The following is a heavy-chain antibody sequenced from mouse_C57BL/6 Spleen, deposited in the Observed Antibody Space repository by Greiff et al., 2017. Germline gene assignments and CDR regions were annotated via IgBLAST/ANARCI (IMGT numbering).Heavy chain of an antibody. J-gene: IGHJ4*01. CDR1: GYAFSSYW. CDR2: IHPADSDT. Sequence: VQLMEPGAELVKPGASVKISCKASGYAFSSYWMNWVKQRPGKGLEWIGQIHPADSDTNYNEQFKGKATLTVDKSSSTAYMQLSSLTSEDSAVYFCASDLEDAMDYWGQGTSVTVSS. V-gene: IGHV1-80*01. CDR3: ASDLEDAMDY.